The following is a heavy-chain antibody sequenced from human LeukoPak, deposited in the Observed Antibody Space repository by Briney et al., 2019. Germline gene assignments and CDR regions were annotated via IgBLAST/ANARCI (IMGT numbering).Heavy chain of an antibody. D-gene: IGHD3-3*01. J-gene: IGHJ4*02. CDR2: INHSGST. CDR1: GGSFSGYY. V-gene: IGHV4-34*01. Sequence: SETLSLTCAVYGGSFSGYYWSWIRQPPGKGLEWIGEINHSGSTNYNPSLKSRVTISVDTSKNQFSLKLSSVTAADTAVYYCARGPRWTIFGVGGNPWYFDYWGQGTLVTVSS. CDR3: ARGPRWTIFGVGGNPWYFDY.